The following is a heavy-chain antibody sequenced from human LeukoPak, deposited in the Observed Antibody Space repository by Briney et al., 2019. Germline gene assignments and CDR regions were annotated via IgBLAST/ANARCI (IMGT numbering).Heavy chain of an antibody. Sequence: SVTVSCTATGGTFSSYAISWVRQAPGQGLEWMGGIIPIFGTANYAQKFQGRVTITADESTSTAYMELSSLRSEDTAVYYCARKNYYDSSGYIDYWGQGTLVTVSS. D-gene: IGHD3-22*01. CDR3: ARKNYYDSSGYIDY. J-gene: IGHJ4*02. CDR2: IIPIFGTA. CDR1: GGTFSSYA. V-gene: IGHV1-69*13.